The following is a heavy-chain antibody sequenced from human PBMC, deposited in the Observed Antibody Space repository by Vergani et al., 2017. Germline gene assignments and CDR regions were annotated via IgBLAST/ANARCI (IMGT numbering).Heavy chain of an antibody. CDR1: GYNFTSYY. V-gene: IGHV1-46*01. CDR2: INPSGGST. D-gene: IGHD2-2*01. CDR3: ARDLMAAPAGGGWFDP. Sequence: VPLVQSGAEVKKPGASVKVSCKASGYNFTSYYMHWVRQAPGQGLEWMGIINPSGGSTSYAQKFKGRVTMTRDTSTSTVYMELSSLRSEDTAVYYCARDLMAAPAGGGWFDPWGQGTLVTVSS. J-gene: IGHJ5*02.